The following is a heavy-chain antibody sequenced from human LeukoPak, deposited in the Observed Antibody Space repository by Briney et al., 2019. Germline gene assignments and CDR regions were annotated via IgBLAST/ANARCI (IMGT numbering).Heavy chain of an antibody. D-gene: IGHD1-14*01. V-gene: IGHV4-59*01. CDR3: ARGENPDAFDI. J-gene: IGHJ3*02. Sequence: SETLSLTCTVSGGSISSYYWSWIRQPPGKGLEWIGHIYYSGSTNYNPSLKSRVTISVDTSKNQFSLKLSSVTAADTAVYYCARGENPDAFDIWGQGTMVTVSS. CDR1: GGSISSYY. CDR2: IYYSGST.